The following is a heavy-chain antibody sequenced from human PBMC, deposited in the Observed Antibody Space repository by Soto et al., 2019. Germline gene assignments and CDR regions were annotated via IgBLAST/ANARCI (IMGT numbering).Heavy chain of an antibody. CDR1: GYSFTSYG. Sequence: ASVKVSCKASGYSFTSYGISWVRQAPGQGLEWMGWTSAYNGNTNYAQKFQGRVTMTTDTSTSTAYMELRSLRSDDTAVYYCAREGIAVAITDGFELWGQGTMVTVSS. CDR2: TSAYNGNT. CDR3: AREGIAVAITDGFEL. J-gene: IGHJ3*01. V-gene: IGHV1-18*01. D-gene: IGHD6-19*01.